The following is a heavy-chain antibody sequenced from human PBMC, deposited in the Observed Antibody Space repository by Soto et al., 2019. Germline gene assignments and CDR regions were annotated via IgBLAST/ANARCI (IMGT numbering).Heavy chain of an antibody. CDR3: ARGQRFSDWFDP. CDR1: GGTISGYY. CDR2: IYSSGNT. J-gene: IGHJ5*02. Sequence: SETLSLTCSVSGGTISGYYWTWIRQPAGKGLEWIGRIYSSGNTKYNPSLQSRVTMSLDTSNNQFSLRLTSFTAADTAVYYCARGQRFSDWFDPWGQGTLVTVSS. V-gene: IGHV4-4*07. D-gene: IGHD3-3*01.